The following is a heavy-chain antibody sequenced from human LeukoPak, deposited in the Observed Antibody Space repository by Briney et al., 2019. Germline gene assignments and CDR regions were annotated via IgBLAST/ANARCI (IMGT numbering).Heavy chain of an antibody. CDR1: GFTFRSYK. CDR3: AKGIYSSGWSYFDY. CDR2: ISSGGDPR. D-gene: IGHD6-19*01. V-gene: IGHV3-48*03. J-gene: IGHJ4*01. Sequence: GGSLRLSCVASGFTFRSYKMNWVRQPPGKGLELVSSISSGGDPRYYADSVRGRFTVSRDNARNSVYLQMNSLRAEDTAVYYRAKGIYSSGWSYFDYWGHGTLVTVSP.